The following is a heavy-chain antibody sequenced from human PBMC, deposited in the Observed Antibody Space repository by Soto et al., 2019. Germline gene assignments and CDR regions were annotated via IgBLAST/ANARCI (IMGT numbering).Heavy chain of an antibody. CDR2: INPNSGGT. CDR3: AREGISSASQSYYYCGMDV. Sequence: ASVKVSCKASGYTFTGYYMHWVRQAPGQGLEWMGWINPNSGGTNYAQKFQGWVTMTRDTSISTAYMELSRLRSDDTAVYYCAREGISSASQSYYYCGMDVWGQGTTVTVSS. D-gene: IGHD6-19*01. CDR1: GYTFTGYY. J-gene: IGHJ6*02. V-gene: IGHV1-2*04.